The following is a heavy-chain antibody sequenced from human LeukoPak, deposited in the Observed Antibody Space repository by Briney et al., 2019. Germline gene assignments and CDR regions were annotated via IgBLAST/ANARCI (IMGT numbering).Heavy chain of an antibody. CDR1: GFTFSSYS. J-gene: IGHJ4*02. CDR2: ISGSSSYI. D-gene: IGHD2-15*01. V-gene: IGHV3-21*01. CDR3: ARPDPYCSGGSCSFFDY. Sequence: GGSLRLSCAASGFTFSSYSMNWVRQAPGKGLEWVSSISGSSSYIYYADSVKGRFTISRDNAKNSLYLQMNSLRAEDTAVYYCARPDPYCSGGSCSFFDYWGQGTLVTVSS.